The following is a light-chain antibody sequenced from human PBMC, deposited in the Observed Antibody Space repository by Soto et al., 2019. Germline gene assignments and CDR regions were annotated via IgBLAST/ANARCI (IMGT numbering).Light chain of an antibody. J-gene: IGKJ1*01. V-gene: IGKV3-20*01. Sequence: EIVLTQSPGTLSLSPGERAPLSCRASQSVSSSYLAWYQQKPGQAPRLLIYGASNRATGIPDRFSGSGSGTDFTLTISSLQPEDYAVYYCHQYKNWPPWTFGQGTKVDIK. CDR2: GAS. CDR3: HQYKNWPPWT. CDR1: QSVSSSY.